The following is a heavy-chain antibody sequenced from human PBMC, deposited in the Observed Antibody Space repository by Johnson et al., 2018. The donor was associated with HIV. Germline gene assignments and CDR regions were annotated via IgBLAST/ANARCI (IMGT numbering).Heavy chain of an antibody. Sequence: VQLVESGGGLVKPGGSLRLSCAASGFTFSNAWMSWVRQAPGKGLEWVGRTKSKTDGGTTDYAAPVKGRFTISRDNSKNTLYLQMNSLRAEDTAVYYGERDWGTVTSGFGAFDIWGQGTMVTVSS. V-gene: IGHV3-15*01. J-gene: IGHJ3*02. CDR3: ERDWGTVTSGFGAFDI. CDR1: GFTFSNAW. D-gene: IGHD4-17*01. CDR2: TKSKTDGGTT.